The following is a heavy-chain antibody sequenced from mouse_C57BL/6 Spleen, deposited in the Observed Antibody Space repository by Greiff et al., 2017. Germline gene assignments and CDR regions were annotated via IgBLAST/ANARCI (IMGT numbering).Heavy chain of an antibody. CDR1: GYTFTGYW. J-gene: IGHJ3*01. Sequence: QVQLKESGAELMKPGASVKLSCKATGYTFTGYWIEWVKQRPGHGLEWIGEMLPGSGSTNYNEKFKGKATFTADTSSNTAYMQLSSLTTEVSAIYYCARRDYSNSFAYWGQGTLVTVSA. CDR2: MLPGSGST. CDR3: ARRDYSNSFAY. D-gene: IGHD2-5*01. V-gene: IGHV1-9*01.